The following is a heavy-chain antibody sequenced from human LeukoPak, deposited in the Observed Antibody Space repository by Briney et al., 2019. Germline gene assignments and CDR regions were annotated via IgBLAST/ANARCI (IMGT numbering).Heavy chain of an antibody. Sequence: PGGSLRLSCAASGFILSDYNMLRVRQAPGKGLEGVVVISYDGSNKYYAYSVKGRFTISRDNSKNTLYLQMNSLRAEDTAVYYCARDQTGFCSGSNCLGSTFDYWGQGTLVSVSS. CDR1: GFILSDYN. CDR2: ISYDGSNK. J-gene: IGHJ4*02. D-gene: IGHD2-2*03. CDR3: ARDQTGFCSGSNCLGSTFDY. V-gene: IGHV3-30*04.